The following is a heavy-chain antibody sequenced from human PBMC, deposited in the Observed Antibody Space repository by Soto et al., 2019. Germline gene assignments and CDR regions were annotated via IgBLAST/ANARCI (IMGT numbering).Heavy chain of an antibody. Sequence: GGSLRLSCAASGFIFSSYTMHWVRQAPGKGPEWVGVITYDGSNQYYADSVKGRFTISRDNSRNMLFLQMNSLRPDDTAVNYCARAPSGSYPEFDYWGQGTLVTVSS. D-gene: IGHD1-26*01. V-gene: IGHV3-30-3*01. CDR2: ITYDGSNQ. CDR3: ARAPSGSYPEFDY. CDR1: GFIFSSYT. J-gene: IGHJ4*02.